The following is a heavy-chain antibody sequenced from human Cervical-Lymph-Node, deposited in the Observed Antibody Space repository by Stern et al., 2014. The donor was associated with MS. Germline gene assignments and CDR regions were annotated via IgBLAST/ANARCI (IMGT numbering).Heavy chain of an antibody. CDR2: ISPVDSET. CDR1: GYSFTNSW. V-gene: IGHV5-51*01. CDR3: ARQGCATTSCHTIDS. Sequence: EVQLLESGAEVKKPGQSLKISCKGSGYSFTNSWIGWVRQMPGKGLELMGIISPVDSETRYSPPFQGQVTISVDKSINTAYVQWTSLEASDTAMYYCARQGCATTSCHTIDSWGQGTLITVSS. D-gene: IGHD2-2*02. J-gene: IGHJ4*02.